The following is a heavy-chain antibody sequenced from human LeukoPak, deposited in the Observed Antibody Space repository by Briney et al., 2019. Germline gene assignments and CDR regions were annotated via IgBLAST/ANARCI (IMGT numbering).Heavy chain of an antibody. D-gene: IGHD3-22*01. CDR3: ASRYDSSGYYVDY. J-gene: IGHJ4*02. CDR1: GGSISSGGYS. V-gene: IGHV4-30-2*01. CDR2: IYHSGST. Sequence: PSETLSLTCAVSGGSISSGGYSWSWIRQPPGKGLEWIGYIYHSGSTYYNPSLKSRVTISVDRSKNQFSLKLSSVTAADTAVYYCASRYDSSGYYVDYWGQGTLVTVSS.